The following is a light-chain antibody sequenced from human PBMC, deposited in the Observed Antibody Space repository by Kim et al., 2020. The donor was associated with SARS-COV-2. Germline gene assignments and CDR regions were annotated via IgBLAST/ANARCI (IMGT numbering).Light chain of an antibody. V-gene: IGLV3-19*01. J-gene: IGLJ3*02. CDR2: GKN. CDR1: SLRSYY. CDR3: NSRDSSGDHLM. Sequence: ALGQTVRITCQGDSLRSYYASWYQQKPGQAPVLFIYGKNNRPSGIPDRFSGSSSGNTASLTITGAQAEDEADYYCNSRDSSGDHLMFGGGTKLTVL.